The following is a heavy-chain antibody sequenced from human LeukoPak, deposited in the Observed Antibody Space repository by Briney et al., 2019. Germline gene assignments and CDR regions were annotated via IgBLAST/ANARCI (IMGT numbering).Heavy chain of an antibody. D-gene: IGHD3-3*01. CDR3: ARGGYDFVYYYYGMDV. CDR1: GYTFTGYY. CDR2: INPNSGGT. V-gene: IGHV1-2*06. J-gene: IGHJ6*02. Sequence: ASAKVSCKASGYTFTGYYMHWVRQAPGQGLEWMGRINPNSGGTNYAQKFQGRVTMTRDTSISTAYMELSRLRSDDMAVYYCARGGYDFVYYYYGMDVWGQGTTVTVSS.